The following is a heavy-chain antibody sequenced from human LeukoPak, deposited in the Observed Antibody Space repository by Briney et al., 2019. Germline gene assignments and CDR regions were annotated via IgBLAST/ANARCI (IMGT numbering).Heavy chain of an antibody. V-gene: IGHV1-2*02. CDR3: ARVRLADERAWAY. D-gene: IGHD1-1*01. CDR1: GYTFSDFY. CDR2: ITPKSGDT. Sequence: ASVEVSCKASGYTFSDFYIHWVRQAPGQGLEYVGWITPKSGDTYSPQRFQGRVTMTRDASISTAYMELSSLRSDDTAVYFCARVRLADERAWAYWGQGTPVTVSS. J-gene: IGHJ4*02.